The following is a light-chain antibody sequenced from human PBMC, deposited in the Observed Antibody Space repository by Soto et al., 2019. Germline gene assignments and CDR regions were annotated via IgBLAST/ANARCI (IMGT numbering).Light chain of an antibody. V-gene: IGKV3D-15*01. CDR3: QQSYSTWT. Sequence: EIVMTQSPATLSVSPGERATLSCRASQSVNIYLAWYQQKPGQAPRXLIYGVSSRATGIPDRFSGSGSGTDFTLTISSLQPEDFATYYCQQSYSTWTFGQGTKVDIK. CDR2: GVS. J-gene: IGKJ1*01. CDR1: QSVNIY.